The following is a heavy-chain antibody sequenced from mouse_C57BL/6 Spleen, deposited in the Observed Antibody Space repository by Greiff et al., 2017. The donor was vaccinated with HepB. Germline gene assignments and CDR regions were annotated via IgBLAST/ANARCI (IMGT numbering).Heavy chain of an antibody. CDR3: AREGGYWFAY. Sequence: VQLQQSGPELVKPGASVKISCKASGYAFSSSWMNWVKQRPGKGLEGIGRIYPGDGDTNYNGTFKGKATLTADKSSSTAYMQLSSLTSEDSAVYFCAREGGYWFAYWGQGTLVTVSA. J-gene: IGHJ3*01. D-gene: IGHD1-1*02. CDR2: IYPGDGDT. CDR1: GYAFSSSW. V-gene: IGHV1-82*01.